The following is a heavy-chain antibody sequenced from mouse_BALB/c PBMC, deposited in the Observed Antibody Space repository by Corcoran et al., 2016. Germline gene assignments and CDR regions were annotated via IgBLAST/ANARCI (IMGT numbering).Heavy chain of an antibody. CDR1: GFNIQPTY. CDR3: ANGDWYFDV. J-gene: IGHJ1*01. Sequence: EVPLQQSGAELVKPGASVKLSCTASGFNIQPTYMHWVKQRPEQGLEWIGRIDPANGNTKYDPKFQGKATITADTSSNTAYLQLSSLTSEDTAVYYCANGDWYFDVWGAGTTVTVSS. CDR2: IDPANGNT. V-gene: IGHV14-3*02.